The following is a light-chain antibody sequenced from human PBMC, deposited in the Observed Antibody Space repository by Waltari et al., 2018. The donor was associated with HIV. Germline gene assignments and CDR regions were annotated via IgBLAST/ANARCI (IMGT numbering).Light chain of an antibody. Sequence: EIVLTQSPATLSLSPGESATLPCRASQSVRSLLGWYQQKPGQAPRLLIYDAFNRATGTPARFSGSGSGTDFTLTISSLEPEDFAVYYCQQRSNWPLTFGGGTKVEIK. J-gene: IGKJ4*01. CDR2: DAF. CDR1: QSVRSL. CDR3: QQRSNWPLT. V-gene: IGKV3-11*01.